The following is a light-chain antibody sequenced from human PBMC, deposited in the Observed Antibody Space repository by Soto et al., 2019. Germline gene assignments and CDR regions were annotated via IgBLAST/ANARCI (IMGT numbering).Light chain of an antibody. Sequence: IQMTQSPSTLSASVGDRVTITCRASQSISSWLAWYQQKPGKAPKVLIYAASNLQSGVPSRFSGSGSGTDFTLTSSSLQPEDFATYYCLQDYNYPLTFGQGTKVDIK. CDR2: AAS. CDR3: LQDYNYPLT. J-gene: IGKJ1*01. V-gene: IGKV1-6*01. CDR1: QSISSW.